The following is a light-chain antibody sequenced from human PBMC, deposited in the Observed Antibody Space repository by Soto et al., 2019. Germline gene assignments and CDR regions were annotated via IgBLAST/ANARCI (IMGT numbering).Light chain of an antibody. CDR1: QSVSSN. Sequence: EIVMTQSPATLSVSPGERATLSCRASQSVSSNLAWYQQKPGQAPRLLIYGASTRAAGFPARFSGSGSGTVFTFTIGSLQSEDSAVYYCQKDKNWPPATFGQGTRVEIK. J-gene: IGKJ5*01. V-gene: IGKV3-15*01. CDR3: QKDKNWPPAT. CDR2: GAS.